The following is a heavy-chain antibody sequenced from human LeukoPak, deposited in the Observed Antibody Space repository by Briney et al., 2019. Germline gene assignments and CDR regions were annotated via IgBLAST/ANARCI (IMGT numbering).Heavy chain of an antibody. V-gene: IGHV3-9*01. Sequence: GGSLRLSCAASGFTFDDYAMHWVRQAPGKGLEWVSGISWNSGSIGYADSVKGRFTISRDNAKNSLYLQTNSLTAEDTALYYCAKDHSSSWYQSFDYWGQGTLVTVSS. J-gene: IGHJ4*02. CDR2: ISWNSGSI. D-gene: IGHD6-13*01. CDR1: GFTFDDYA. CDR3: AKDHSSSWYQSFDY.